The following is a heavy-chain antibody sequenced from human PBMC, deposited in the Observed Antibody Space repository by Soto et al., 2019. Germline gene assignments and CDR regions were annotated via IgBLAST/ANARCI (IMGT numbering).Heavy chain of an antibody. CDR1: GGTFSSYA. Sequence: QVQLVQSGAEVKKPGSSVNVSCKASGGTFSSYAISWVRQAPGQGLEWMGGIIPIFGTANYAQKCQGRVTITADDSTSTAYMQLSSLRSEATAVYYCARLLNPPLAARPLYSGTDVWGQGTTVTVSS. CDR2: IIPIFGTA. V-gene: IGHV1-69*12. D-gene: IGHD6-25*01. J-gene: IGHJ6*02. CDR3: ARLLNPPLAARPLYSGTDV.